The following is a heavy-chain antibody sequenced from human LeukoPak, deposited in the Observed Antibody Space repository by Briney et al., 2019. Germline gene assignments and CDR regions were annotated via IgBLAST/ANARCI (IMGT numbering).Heavy chain of an antibody. Sequence: GGSLRLSCAASGFTFSSFDMHWVRRPTGQGLEWVSTIGTASDTYYPGSVEGRFTFSRDNAKNSLYLQMNSLTAGDTAVYYCARGPPRGKYYYMDVWGKGTTVTVSS. CDR2: IGTASDT. CDR1: GFTFSSFD. J-gene: IGHJ6*03. D-gene: IGHD1-1*01. V-gene: IGHV3-13*01. CDR3: ARGPPRGKYYYMDV.